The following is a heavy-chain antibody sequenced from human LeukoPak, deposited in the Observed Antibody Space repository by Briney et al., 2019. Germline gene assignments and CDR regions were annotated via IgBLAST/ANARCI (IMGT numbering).Heavy chain of an antibody. Sequence: GGSLRLSCAASGFTFSTYEMNWVRQAPGKGLEWVSSISSGAATIYYADSVKGRFTVSRDNAKNSLYLQMNSLRAEDTAVYYCRLLWFGELLPFYDYWGQGTLVTVSS. CDR1: GFTFSTYE. V-gene: IGHV3-48*03. J-gene: IGHJ4*02. D-gene: IGHD3-10*01. CDR2: ISSGAATI. CDR3: RLLWFGELLPFYDY.